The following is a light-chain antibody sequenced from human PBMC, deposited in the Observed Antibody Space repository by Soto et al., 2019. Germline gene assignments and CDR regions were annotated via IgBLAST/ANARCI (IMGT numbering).Light chain of an antibody. CDR3: QQSYRTPPIT. CDR1: QSISSY. CDR2: AAS. Sequence: DIQMTQSPSSMSASVVDRVTITCGASQSISSYLNWYQQKPGKAPKLLIYAASSLQSGVPSRFSGSGSGTDFTLTISSLQPEDFATYYCQQSYRTPPITFGQGTRLE. V-gene: IGKV1-39*01. J-gene: IGKJ5*01.